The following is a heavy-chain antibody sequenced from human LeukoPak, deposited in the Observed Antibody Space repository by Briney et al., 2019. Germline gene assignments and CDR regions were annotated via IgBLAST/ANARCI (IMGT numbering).Heavy chain of an antibody. CDR2: IIPIFGTA. CDR3: ARVHVSGWHPVSIPLGPHYYYYYGMDV. CDR1: GGTFSSYA. J-gene: IGHJ6*02. D-gene: IGHD6-19*01. V-gene: IGHV1-69*01. Sequence: SVKVSCKASGGTFSSYAISWVRQAPGQGLEWMGGIIPIFGTANYAQKFQGRVTITADESTSTAYMELSSLRSEDTAVYYCARVHVSGWHPVSIPLGPHYYYYYGMDVWGQGTTVTVSS.